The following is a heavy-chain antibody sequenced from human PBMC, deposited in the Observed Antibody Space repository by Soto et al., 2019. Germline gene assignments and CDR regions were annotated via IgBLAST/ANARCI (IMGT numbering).Heavy chain of an antibody. D-gene: IGHD4-17*01. J-gene: IGHJ6*02. CDR2: INPNSGGT. Sequence: ASVKVSCKASGYTFTGYYMHWVRQAPGQGLEWMGWINPNSGGTNYAQKFQGWVTMTRDTSISTAYMELSRLRSDDTAVYYCARGGRGTTTIYYYYGMDVWGQGTTVTVSS. CDR1: GYTFTGYY. CDR3: ARGGRGTTTIYYYYGMDV. V-gene: IGHV1-2*04.